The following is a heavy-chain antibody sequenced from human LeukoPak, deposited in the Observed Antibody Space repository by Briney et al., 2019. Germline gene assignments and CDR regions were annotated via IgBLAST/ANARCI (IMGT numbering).Heavy chain of an antibody. CDR3: ASVYKRGMDV. CDR2: LNPSGGSS. Sequence: ASVKVSCKASGYTVTSYYMHWVRQAPGQGLEWMAILNPSGGSSNYAQKFQGRATLTRATSTGTVYMELSSLRSEDTAMYYCASVYKRGMDVWGQGTTVIVSS. J-gene: IGHJ6*02. D-gene: IGHD5-24*01. V-gene: IGHV1-46*01. CDR1: GYTVTSYY.